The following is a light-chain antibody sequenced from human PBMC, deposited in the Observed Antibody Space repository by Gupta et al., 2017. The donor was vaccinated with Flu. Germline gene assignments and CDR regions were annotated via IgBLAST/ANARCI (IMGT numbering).Light chain of an antibody. J-gene: IGKJ3*01. CDR2: WAS. Sequence: NCKPSQSVLYSSNNKNYLAGYQQKPGQPPKLLIYWASTRESGVPDRFSGSGSGTDFTLTISSLQAEDVAVYYCQQYYSTPLTFGPGTKVDIK. V-gene: IGKV4-1*01. CDR3: QQYYSTPLT. CDR1: QSVLYSSNNKNY.